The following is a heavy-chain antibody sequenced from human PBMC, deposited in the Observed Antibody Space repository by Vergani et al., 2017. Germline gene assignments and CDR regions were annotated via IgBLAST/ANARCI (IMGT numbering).Heavy chain of an antibody. CDR3: AREWRAGGGSSSWYSLDY. D-gene: IGHD6-13*01. J-gene: IGHJ4*02. Sequence: QVQLQESGPGLVKPSETLSLTCTVSGGSISSYYWSWIRQPPGKGLEWIGYIYYSGSTNYNPSLKSRVTISVDTSKNQFSLKLSSVTAADTAVYYCAREWRAGGGSSSWYSLDYWGQGTLVTVSS. CDR1: GGSISSYY. CDR2: IYYSGST. V-gene: IGHV4-59*01.